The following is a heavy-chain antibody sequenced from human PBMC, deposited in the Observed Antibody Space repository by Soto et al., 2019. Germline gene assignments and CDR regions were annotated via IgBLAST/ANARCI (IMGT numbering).Heavy chain of an antibody. Sequence: GGSLRLSCEASGFTFSGFDMHWVRQPTGKGLEWVPSIGTAGDTYYAVSVKGRFTISRDNAKNPLSLQMNSLRAGDMAVYFCAKSQEIGTHFFDSWGQGTQVTVSS. CDR2: IGTAGDT. CDR1: GFTFSGFD. D-gene: IGHD6-13*01. V-gene: IGHV3-13*01. J-gene: IGHJ4*02. CDR3: AKSQEIGTHFFDS.